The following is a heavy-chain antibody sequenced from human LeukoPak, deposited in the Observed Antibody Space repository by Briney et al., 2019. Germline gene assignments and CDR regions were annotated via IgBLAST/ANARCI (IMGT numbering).Heavy chain of an antibody. CDR2: FNPAGGRT. J-gene: IGHJ2*01. V-gene: IGHV1-46*01. D-gene: IGHD4-17*01. Sequence: WASVKVSCKASGGTFSSYAISWVRQAPGQGLEWMGIFNPAGGRTSYAQKFQGRVTITRDTSTSTLYMELSSLRSEDTAVYYCARDQAAVTTPLDWSFALWGRGTLVTVSS. CDR1: GGTFSSYA. CDR3: ARDQAAVTTPLDWSFAL.